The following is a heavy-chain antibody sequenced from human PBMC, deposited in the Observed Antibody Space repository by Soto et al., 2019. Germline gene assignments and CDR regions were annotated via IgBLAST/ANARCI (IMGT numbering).Heavy chain of an antibody. Sequence: GGSLRLSCAASGFTFSNSWMHWVRQAPGKGLVWVSRVNSDGSTTTYPDSVKGRFTISRDNAKNTLYLQMNSLRAEDTAVYYFASVITGNEFDYWGQGTLVTVSS. CDR1: GFTFSNSW. V-gene: IGHV3-74*01. CDR2: VNSDGSTT. D-gene: IGHD1-20*01. J-gene: IGHJ4*02. CDR3: ASVITGNEFDY.